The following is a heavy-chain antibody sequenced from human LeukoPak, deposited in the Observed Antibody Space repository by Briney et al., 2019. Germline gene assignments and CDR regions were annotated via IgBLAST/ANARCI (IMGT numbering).Heavy chain of an antibody. CDR3: ASRSNSSWSWFDP. CDR1: GYTFTGYY. D-gene: IGHD6-13*01. CDR2: INPNSGGT. J-gene: IGHJ5*02. Sequence: GASVKVSCKASGYTFTGYYMHWVRQAPGQGLEWMGWINPNSGGTNYAQKFQGRVTMTRDTSISTAYMELSRLRSDDTAVYYCASRSNSSWSWFDPWGQGTLVTVSS. V-gene: IGHV1-2*02.